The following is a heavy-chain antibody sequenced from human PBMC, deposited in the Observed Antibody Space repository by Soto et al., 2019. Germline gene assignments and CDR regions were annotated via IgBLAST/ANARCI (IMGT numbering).Heavy chain of an antibody. D-gene: IGHD1-7*01. CDR3: ARHSRSTGTTWGYWFDP. CDR1: GGSINSYY. V-gene: IGHV4-59*08. CDR2: IYYTGST. J-gene: IGHJ5*02. Sequence: QVQLQESGPGLVKPSETLSLTCTVSGGSINSYYWSWIRQPPGKGLEWIGYIYYTGSTNYNPSLKSRLTISVDTSNNHFSLKLTSVTAADTAVYFCARHSRSTGTTWGYWFDPWGHGTQVTVSS.